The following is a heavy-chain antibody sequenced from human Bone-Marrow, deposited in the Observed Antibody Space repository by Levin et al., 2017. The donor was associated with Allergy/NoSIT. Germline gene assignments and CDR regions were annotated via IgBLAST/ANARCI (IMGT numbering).Heavy chain of an antibody. J-gene: IGHJ4*02. Sequence: PGGSLRLSCAASGFTFSSHWMKWARQAPGKGLEWVANINQAGNDKYYVDSVRGRFTISRDNAKNSLFLQMNSLRAEDTAVYYCVRDDGFHTVDYWGQGTLVTVSS. D-gene: IGHD4-17*01. V-gene: IGHV3-7*01. CDR2: INQAGNDK. CDR1: GFTFSSHW. CDR3: VRDDGFHTVDY.